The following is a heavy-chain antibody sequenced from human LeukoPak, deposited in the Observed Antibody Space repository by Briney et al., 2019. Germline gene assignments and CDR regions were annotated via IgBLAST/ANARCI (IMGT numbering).Heavy chain of an antibody. V-gene: IGHV4-59*01. D-gene: IGHD4-17*01. CDR2: IDYSGST. CDR3: ARGDYGAFDI. Sequence: SETLSLTCTVSGGSISYYYWSWIRQPPGKGLEWLGYIDYSGSTNYNPSLESRVTISVDTSKNQFSLKLSSVTAADTAAFYCARGDYGAFDIWGQGTMVTVSS. J-gene: IGHJ3*02. CDR1: GGSISYYY.